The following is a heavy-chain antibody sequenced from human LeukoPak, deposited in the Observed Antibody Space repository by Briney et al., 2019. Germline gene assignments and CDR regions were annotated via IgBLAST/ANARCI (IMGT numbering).Heavy chain of an antibody. CDR3: ALRRYCSGGSCYSGNY. J-gene: IGHJ4*02. CDR1: GGTFSSYA. Sequence: SVKLSCKASGGTFSSYAISWVRQAPGQGLEWMGGIIPIFGTANYAQKFQGRVTITADESTSTAYMELSSLRSEDTAVYYCALRRYCSGGSCYSGNYWGQGTLVTVSS. CDR2: IIPIFGTA. V-gene: IGHV1-69*01. D-gene: IGHD2-15*01.